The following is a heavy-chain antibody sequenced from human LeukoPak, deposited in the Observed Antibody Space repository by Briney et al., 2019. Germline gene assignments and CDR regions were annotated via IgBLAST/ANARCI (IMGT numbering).Heavy chain of an antibody. J-gene: IGHJ4*02. CDR2: IYTSGST. Sequence: SETLSLTCTVSGGSISSYYWSWIRQPPGKGLEWIVYIYTSGSTNYNPSLKSRVTISVDTSKNQFSLKLSSVTAADTAVYYCARGVKYYDFWSGYYPYYFDYWGQGTLVTVSS. V-gene: IGHV4-4*09. CDR1: GGSISSYY. CDR3: ARGVKYYDFWSGYYPYYFDY. D-gene: IGHD3-3*01.